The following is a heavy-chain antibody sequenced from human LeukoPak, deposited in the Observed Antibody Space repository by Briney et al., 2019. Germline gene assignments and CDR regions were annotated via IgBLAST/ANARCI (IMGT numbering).Heavy chain of an antibody. CDR1: GGSVRNYY. Sequence: SETLSLTCIVSGGSVRNYYWTWIRQPAGKGLQWIGRIYTNGTTNYSPSLKSRVAMSVDMSKNQFSLKLTSVTAADTAVYYCAKEDIVVVTKYIHYGMDDWGQGTTVTVSS. D-gene: IGHD2-15*01. CDR2: IYTNGTT. J-gene: IGHJ6*02. CDR3: AKEDIVVVTKYIHYGMDD. V-gene: IGHV4-4*07.